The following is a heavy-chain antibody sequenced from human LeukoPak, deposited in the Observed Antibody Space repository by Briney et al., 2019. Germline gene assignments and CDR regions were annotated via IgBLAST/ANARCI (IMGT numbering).Heavy chain of an antibody. CDR3: ARTLSEYSSSSLGY. CDR1: GGSISSYY. J-gene: IGHJ4*02. Sequence: SETLSLTCTVSGGSISSYYWSWIRQPPGKGLEWIGYIYYSESTNYNPSLKSRVTISVDTSKNQFSLKLSSVTAAVTAAYYCARTLSEYSSSSLGYWGQGTLVTVSS. V-gene: IGHV4-59*01. D-gene: IGHD6-6*01. CDR2: IYYSEST.